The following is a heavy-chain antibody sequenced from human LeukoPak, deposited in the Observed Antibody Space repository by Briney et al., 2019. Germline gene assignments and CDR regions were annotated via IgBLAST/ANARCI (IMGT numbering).Heavy chain of an antibody. CDR2: ISSSSSYI. J-gene: IGHJ4*02. CDR1: GFTFSSYS. D-gene: IGHD6-13*01. V-gene: IGHV3-21*01. Sequence: GGSLRLSCAASGFTFSSYSMNWVRQAPGKGLEWVSSISSSSSYIYYADSVKGRFTISRDNAKNSLYLQMNSLRAEDTAVYYWARGIGVTTAGTYYFDYCGQGTLFTVSS. CDR3: ARGIGVTTAGTYYFDY.